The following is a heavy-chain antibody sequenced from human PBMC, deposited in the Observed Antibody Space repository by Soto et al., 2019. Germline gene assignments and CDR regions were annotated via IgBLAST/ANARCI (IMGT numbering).Heavy chain of an antibody. D-gene: IGHD6-13*01. CDR1: GDSINSYY. J-gene: IGHJ4*02. CDR2: IYYSGST. V-gene: IGHV4-59*01. Sequence: PSETLSLTCTVSGDSINSYYWSWIRQPPGKGLECIGYIYYSGSTNYSPSLKSRVTISIDTSKNQFSLKLTSVTAADTAVYYCARDKEGAAAGTFEYWGQGALVTV. CDR3: ARDKEGAAAGTFEY.